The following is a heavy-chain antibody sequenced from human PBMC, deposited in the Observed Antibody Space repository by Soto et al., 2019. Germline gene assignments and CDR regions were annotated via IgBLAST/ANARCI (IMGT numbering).Heavy chain of an antibody. CDR3: AREEGGSTTSNYYYYYYMDV. CDR2: IYYSGST. D-gene: IGHD4-17*01. CDR1: GGSISSGGYY. J-gene: IGHJ6*03. Sequence: SETLSLTCTVSGGSISSGGYYWSWIRQHPGKGLEWIGYIYYSGSTYYNPSLKSRVTISVDTSKNQFSLKLSSVTAADTAVYYCAREEGGSTTSNYYYYYYMDVWGKGTTVTVSS. V-gene: IGHV4-31*03.